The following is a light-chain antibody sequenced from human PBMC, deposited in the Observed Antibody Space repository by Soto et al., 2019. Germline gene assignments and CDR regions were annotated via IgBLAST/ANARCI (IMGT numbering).Light chain of an antibody. CDR3: QKYNSARALT. J-gene: IGKJ4*01. V-gene: IGKV1-27*01. CDR2: AAS. CDR1: QGISNY. Sequence: DIQMTQSPSSLSASVGDRVTITCLASQGISNYLAWYQQKPGKVPKLLIYAASTLQSGVPSRFSGSGSGTDFTLTISSLQPEDVATYYCQKYNSARALTFGGGTKVEIK.